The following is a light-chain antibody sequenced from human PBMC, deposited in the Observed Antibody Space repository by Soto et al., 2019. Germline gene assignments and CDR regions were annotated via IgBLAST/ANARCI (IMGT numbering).Light chain of an antibody. CDR3: QSYDSSLSGVV. V-gene: IGLV1-40*01. CDR2: GNS. CDR1: SSNIGAGYD. Sequence: QSVLTQPPSVSGAPGQRVTISCNGSSSNIGAGYDVHWYQQLPGTAPKLLIYGNSNRPSGVPDRFSGSKSGTSASLAITGLHAEDEADYYCQSYDSSLSGVVFGGGTKLTVL. J-gene: IGLJ2*01.